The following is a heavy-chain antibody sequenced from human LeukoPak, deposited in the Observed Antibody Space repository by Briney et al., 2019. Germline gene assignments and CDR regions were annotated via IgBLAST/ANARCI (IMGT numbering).Heavy chain of an antibody. D-gene: IGHD3-10*01. CDR3: VTGDYGSGSYYKAFDI. V-gene: IGHV3-53*01. CDR2: IYSGGST. Sequence: GGSLRLSCAASGFTFSSYAMSWVRQAPGKGLEWVSVIYSGGSTYYADSVKGRFTISRDNSKNTLYLQMNSLRAEDTAVYYCVTGDYGSGSYYKAFDIWGQGTMVTVSS. J-gene: IGHJ3*02. CDR1: GFTFSSYA.